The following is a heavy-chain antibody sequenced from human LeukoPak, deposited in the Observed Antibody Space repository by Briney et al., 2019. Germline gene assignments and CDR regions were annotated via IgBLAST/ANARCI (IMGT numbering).Heavy chain of an antibody. CDR3: AKERRDGYPDLDY. D-gene: IGHD6-25*01. CDR1: GGSFSGYY. V-gene: IGHV3-23*01. J-gene: IGHJ4*02. Sequence: ETLSLTCAVYGGSFSGYYWSWVRQAPGKGLEWVSEINDSGGNTYYARSVKGRFTISRDNSKNTVYLQMNSLRAEDTAVYYCAKERRDGYPDLDYWGQGTLVTVSS. CDR2: INDSGGNT.